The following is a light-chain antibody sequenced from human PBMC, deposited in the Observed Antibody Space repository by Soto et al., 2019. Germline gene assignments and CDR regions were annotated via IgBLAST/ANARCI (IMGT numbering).Light chain of an antibody. CDR3: AAWDDSRSGPV. Sequence: QSVLTQPPSASGTPGQRVTISCSGSSSNIGSNYVYWYQQLPGTAPKLLIYRNNQRPSGVPDRFSGSKSGTSASLAISGLRSDDEADYYCAAWDDSRSGPVFGGGTQMTVL. J-gene: IGLJ7*01. V-gene: IGLV1-47*01. CDR1: SSNIGSNY. CDR2: RNN.